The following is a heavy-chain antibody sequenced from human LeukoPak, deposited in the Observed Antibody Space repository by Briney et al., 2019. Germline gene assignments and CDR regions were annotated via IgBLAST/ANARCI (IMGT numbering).Heavy chain of an antibody. V-gene: IGHV3-15*01. D-gene: IGHD6-13*01. Sequence: GGSLRLSCAASGFTFSSYSMNWVRQAPGKGLEWVGRIKSKTDGETTDYAAPVKGRFTISRDDSRTTLYLQMNSLKSEDTAVYYCTTGLGQQDPPFDYWGQGTLVTVSS. CDR1: GFTFSSYS. CDR3: TTGLGQQDPPFDY. CDR2: IKSKTDGETT. J-gene: IGHJ4*02.